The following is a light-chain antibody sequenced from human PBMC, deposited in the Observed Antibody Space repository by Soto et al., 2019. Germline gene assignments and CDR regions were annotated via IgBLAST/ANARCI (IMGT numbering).Light chain of an antibody. Sequence: QPVLTQSPSASASLGASVKLTCTLSSGHSSYAIAWHQQQPEKGPRYLMNVNSDGSHSKGDGIPDRFSGSSSGAERYLTISSLQSEDEADYYCQTWGTGIQVFGTGTKLTVL. V-gene: IGLV4-69*01. CDR3: QTWGTGIQV. CDR2: VNSDGSH. J-gene: IGLJ1*01. CDR1: SGHSSYA.